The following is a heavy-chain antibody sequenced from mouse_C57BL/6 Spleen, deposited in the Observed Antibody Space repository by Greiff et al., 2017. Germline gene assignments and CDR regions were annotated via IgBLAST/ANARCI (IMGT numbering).Heavy chain of an antibody. D-gene: IGHD2-2*01. J-gene: IGHJ4*01. CDR1: GYTFTSYW. Sequence: QVQLQQPGAELVKPGASVKLSCKASGYTFTSYWMPWVKQRPGQGLEWIGEIDPSDSYTNYNQKFKGKATLTVDTSSSTAYMQLSSLTSEDSAVYYCARTGGYGLYAMDYWGQGTSVTVSS. V-gene: IGHV1-50*01. CDR2: IDPSDSYT. CDR3: ARTGGYGLYAMDY.